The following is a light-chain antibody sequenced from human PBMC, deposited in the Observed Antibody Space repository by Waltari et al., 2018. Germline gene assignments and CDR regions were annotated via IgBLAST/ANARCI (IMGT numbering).Light chain of an antibody. Sequence: SYELTQTPSVSVSPGQPASITCSGDKLGDKYACWYQQKPGQSPVLVIYQDSKRPSGIPERFSGSNSGNTATLTISGTQAMDEADYYCQAWDSSTVVFGGGTKLTVL. CDR1: KLGDKY. CDR3: QAWDSSTVV. CDR2: QDS. V-gene: IGLV3-1*01. J-gene: IGLJ2*01.